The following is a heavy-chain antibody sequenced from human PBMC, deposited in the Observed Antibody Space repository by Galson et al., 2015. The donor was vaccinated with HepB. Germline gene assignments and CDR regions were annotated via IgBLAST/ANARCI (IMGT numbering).Heavy chain of an antibody. V-gene: IGHV3-30*18. CDR3: AKDDRNSYGYFSYYYGMDV. CDR1: GFTFSSYG. D-gene: IGHD5-18*01. CDR2: ISYDGSNK. Sequence: SLRLSCAASGFTFSSYGMHWVRQAPGKGLEWVAVISYDGSNKYYADSVKGRFTISRDNSKNTLYLQMNSLRAEDTAVYYCAKDDRNSYGYFSYYYGMDVWGQGTTVTVSS. J-gene: IGHJ6*02.